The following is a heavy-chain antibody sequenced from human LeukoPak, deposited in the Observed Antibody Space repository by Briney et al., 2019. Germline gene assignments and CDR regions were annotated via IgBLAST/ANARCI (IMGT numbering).Heavy chain of an antibody. J-gene: IGHJ4*02. V-gene: IGHV1-46*03. D-gene: IGHD3-16*01. Sequence: GASVKVSCKTSGHIFTSYYLHWVRQAPGQGLEWLGVVYPSAGTSDPAQRFRARITLSDDTSTSTVYMELRSLKSEDTAIYFCVREYHGGYFDFWGQGTLVTVSS. CDR1: GHIFTSYY. CDR3: VREYHGGYFDF. CDR2: VYPSAGTS.